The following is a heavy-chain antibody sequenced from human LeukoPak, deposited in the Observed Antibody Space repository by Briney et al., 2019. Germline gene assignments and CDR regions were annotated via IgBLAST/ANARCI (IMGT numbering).Heavy chain of an antibody. D-gene: IGHD3-10*01. CDR2: IYYSGST. V-gene: IGHV4-61*01. Sequence: SETLSLTCTVSGGSISSSSYYWSWIRQPPGKGLEWIGYIYYSGSTNYNPSLKSRVTISVDTSKNQFSLKLSSVTAADTAVYYCARLGRGYYYGMDVWGQGTTVTVSS. CDR3: ARLGRGYYYGMDV. CDR1: GGSISSSSYY. J-gene: IGHJ6*02.